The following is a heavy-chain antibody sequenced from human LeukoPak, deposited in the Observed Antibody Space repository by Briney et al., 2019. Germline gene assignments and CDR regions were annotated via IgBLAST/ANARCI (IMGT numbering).Heavy chain of an antibody. CDR2: IYYSGST. Sequence: PSETLSLTCTVSGGSVSSYYWSWIRQPPGKGLEWIGYIYYSGSTNYNPSLKSRVTISVDTSKNQFSLKLSSVTAADTAVYYCARDGDWYCSGGSCYPRGDYFDYWGQGTLVTVSS. V-gene: IGHV4-59*02. J-gene: IGHJ4*02. CDR3: ARDGDWYCSGGSCYPRGDYFDY. D-gene: IGHD2-15*01. CDR1: GGSVSSYY.